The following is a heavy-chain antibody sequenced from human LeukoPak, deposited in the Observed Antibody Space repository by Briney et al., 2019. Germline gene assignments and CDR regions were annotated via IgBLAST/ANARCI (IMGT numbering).Heavy chain of an antibody. D-gene: IGHD2-2*01. CDR1: GGSISSSSYY. CDR3: ARRVGYCSSTSCLGYNWFDP. CDR2: IYYSGST. V-gene: IGHV4-39*01. J-gene: IGHJ5*02. Sequence: SETLSLTCTVSGGSISSSSYYCGWIRQPPGKGLEWIGSIYYSGSTYYNPSLKSRVTISVDTSKNQFSLKLSSVTAADTAVYYCARRVGYCSSTSCLGYNWFDPWGQGTLVTVSS.